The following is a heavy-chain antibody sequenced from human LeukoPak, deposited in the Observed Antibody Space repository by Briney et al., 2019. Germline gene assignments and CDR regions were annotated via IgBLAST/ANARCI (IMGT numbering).Heavy chain of an antibody. V-gene: IGHV1-69*04. Sequence: SVKVSCKASGGTFSSYAISWVRQAPGQGLEWMGRIVPIFGIANYAQKFQGRVTITADKSTSTAYMELSSLRSEDTAVYYCARDGVRLLGAVAGNWFDPWGQGTLVTVSS. CDR2: IVPIFGIA. CDR1: GGTFSSYA. J-gene: IGHJ5*02. D-gene: IGHD6-19*01. CDR3: ARDGVRLLGAVAGNWFDP.